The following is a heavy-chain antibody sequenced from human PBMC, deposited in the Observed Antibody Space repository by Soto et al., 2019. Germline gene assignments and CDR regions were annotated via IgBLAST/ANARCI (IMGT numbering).Heavy chain of an antibody. CDR1: GFTFSSYG. J-gene: IGHJ1*01. Sequence: QVQLVESGGGVVQSGTSLRLSCAASGFTFSSYGMHWVRQAPGKGLERVAVIWYDGSIEYYADSVKGRFTISRDNSKNTLYLQMNSLRAEDTALYYCARAGVEEAIQVGYFQHWGQGTLVTVSS. V-gene: IGHV3-33*01. CDR2: IWYDGSIE. CDR3: ARAGVEEAIQVGYFQH. D-gene: IGHD2-8*01.